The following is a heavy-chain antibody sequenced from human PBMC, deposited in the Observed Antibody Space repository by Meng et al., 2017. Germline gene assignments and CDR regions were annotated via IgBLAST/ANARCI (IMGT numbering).Heavy chain of an antibody. Sequence: GESLKISCAASGFTFSSYEMNWVRQAPGKGLEWVSYISSSGSTIYYADSVKGRFTISRDNSKNTLYLQMNSLRAEDTAVYYCARDRWTTVTRSPDYWGRGTLVTVSS. CDR2: ISSSGSTI. V-gene: IGHV3-48*03. J-gene: IGHJ4*02. D-gene: IGHD4-17*01. CDR1: GFTFSSYE. CDR3: ARDRWTTVTRSPDY.